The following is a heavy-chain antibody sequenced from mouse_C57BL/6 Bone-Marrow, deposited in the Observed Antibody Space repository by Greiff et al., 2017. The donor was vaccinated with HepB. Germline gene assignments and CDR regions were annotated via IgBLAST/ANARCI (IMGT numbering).Heavy chain of an antibody. CDR3: ARKHDGYHAMDY. CDR1: GYAFTNYL. D-gene: IGHD2-3*01. Sequence: VQLKQSGAELVRPGTSVKVSCKASGYAFTNYLIEWVKQRPGQGLEWIGVINPGSGGTNYNEKFKGKATLTADKSSSTAYMQLSSLTSEDSAVYFCARKHDGYHAMDYWGQGTSVTVSS. V-gene: IGHV1-54*01. CDR2: INPGSGGT. J-gene: IGHJ4*01.